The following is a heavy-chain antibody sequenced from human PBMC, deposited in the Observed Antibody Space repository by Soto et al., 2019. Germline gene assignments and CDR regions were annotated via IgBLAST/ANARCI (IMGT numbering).Heavy chain of an antibody. CDR2: INPNSGCT. D-gene: IGHD2-2*01. J-gene: IGHJ3*02. V-gene: IGHV1-2*02. Sequence: GGSMKVSCKASGYTFTGYYMHRVRQAPGKGLEWMGWINPNSGCTNYAQKFQGRVTMTRDTSISTAYMELSRLRSDDTAVYYCARERCSSTSCRLNDAFDIWGQGTMVTVSS. CDR3: ARERCSSTSCRLNDAFDI. CDR1: GYTFTGYY.